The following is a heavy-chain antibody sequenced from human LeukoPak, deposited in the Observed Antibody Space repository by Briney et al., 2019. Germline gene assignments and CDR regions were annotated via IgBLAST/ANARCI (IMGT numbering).Heavy chain of an antibody. CDR3: AKRGDDGSGYYSEYFQH. CDR2: IRYDGSNK. CDR1: GFTFSSYG. V-gene: IGHV3-30*02. D-gene: IGHD3-22*01. J-gene: IGHJ1*01. Sequence: GGSLRLSCAASGFTFSSYGMHWVRQAPGKGLEWVAFIRYDGSNKYYADSVKGRFTISRDNSKNTLYLQMNSLRAEDTAVYYCAKRGDDGSGYYSEYFQHWGQGTLVTVSS.